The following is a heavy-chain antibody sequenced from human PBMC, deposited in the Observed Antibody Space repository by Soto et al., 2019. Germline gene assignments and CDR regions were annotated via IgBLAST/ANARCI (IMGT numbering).Heavy chain of an antibody. Sequence: GGSLRLSCAASGFTFSSYAMSWVRQAPGKGLEWVSAISGSGGSTYYADSVKGRFTISRDNSKNTLYLQMNSLRAEDTAVYYFAKDRTYYDFWSGYSEGNWFDPWGQGTLVTVSS. D-gene: IGHD3-3*01. J-gene: IGHJ5*02. CDR2: ISGSGGST. V-gene: IGHV3-23*01. CDR3: AKDRTYYDFWSGYSEGNWFDP. CDR1: GFTFSSYA.